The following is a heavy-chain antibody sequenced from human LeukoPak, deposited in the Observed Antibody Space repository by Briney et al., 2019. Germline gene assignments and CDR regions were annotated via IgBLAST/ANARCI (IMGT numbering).Heavy chain of an antibody. J-gene: IGHJ4*02. CDR1: GGSVSSGSYY. Sequence: SETLSLTCTVSGGSVSSGSYYWSWIRQPPGKGLEWIGYIYYSGSTNYNPSLKSRVTISVDTSKNQFSLKLSSVTAADTAVYYCARGDWYYDILTGYYRGGLDGYWGQGTLVTVSS. D-gene: IGHD3-9*01. V-gene: IGHV4-61*01. CDR2: IYYSGST. CDR3: ARGDWYYDILTGYYRGGLDGY.